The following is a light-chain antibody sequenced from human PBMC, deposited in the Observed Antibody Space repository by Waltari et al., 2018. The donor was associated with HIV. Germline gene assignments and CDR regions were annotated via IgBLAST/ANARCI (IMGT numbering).Light chain of an antibody. V-gene: IGLV3-21*02. CDR2: DDS. CDR1: KIGTKS. CDR3: QVWHSKSDHVV. Sequence: SYVLTQAPSVSVAPGQTASISCGGDKIGTKSVHWYQQKPGQAPVLVVYDDSDRPSGIPERFSGFNSGNTATLTISRVEAGDEADYYCQVWHSKSDHVVFGGGTKVTV. J-gene: IGLJ2*01.